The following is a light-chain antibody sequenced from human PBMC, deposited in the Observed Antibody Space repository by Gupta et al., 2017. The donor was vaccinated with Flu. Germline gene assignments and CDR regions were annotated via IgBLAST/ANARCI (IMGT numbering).Light chain of an antibody. J-gene: IGKJ4*02. Sequence: GDRVTITARTSQSVSNCLHWYQQKPGKAPRLLIDGASTLQGGVPSRFSGSGSGTDCTLTINSLQPEDFATYYCQQGYSTPQTFGRGTTVEIK. CDR3: QQGYSTPQT. CDR2: GAS. CDR1: QSVSNC. V-gene: IGKV1-39*01.